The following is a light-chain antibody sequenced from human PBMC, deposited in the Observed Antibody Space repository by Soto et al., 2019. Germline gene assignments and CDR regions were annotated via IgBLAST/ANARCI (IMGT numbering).Light chain of an antibody. Sequence: EIVVTQSPGTLSLSPGERATLSCRASQSVRSSFLAWYQQKPGQAPRLLIYGASSRATGIPDRFSGSGSGTDFNLTISRLEPEDFAVYYCQQYGSSPYTFGQGTKLEIK. J-gene: IGKJ2*01. CDR1: QSVRSSF. V-gene: IGKV3-20*01. CDR3: QQYGSSPYT. CDR2: GAS.